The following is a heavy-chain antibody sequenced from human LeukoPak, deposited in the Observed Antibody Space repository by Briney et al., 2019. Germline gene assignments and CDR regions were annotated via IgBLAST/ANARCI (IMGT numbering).Heavy chain of an antibody. D-gene: IGHD6-19*01. CDR3: ARRFDTSGWVDY. Sequence: PSETLSLTCTVSGGSISGHYWSWIRQPPGKGLEWIGYIYSSGSTNSNPSLKSRVTISVDSSKNQFSLKLTSVTAADTAVYYCARRFDTSGWVDYWGQGTLVTVSS. V-gene: IGHV4-59*08. CDR1: GGSISGHY. CDR2: IYSSGST. J-gene: IGHJ4*02.